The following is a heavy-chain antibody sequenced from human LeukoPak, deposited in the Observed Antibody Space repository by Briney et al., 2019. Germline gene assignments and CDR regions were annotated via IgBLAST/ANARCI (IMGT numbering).Heavy chain of an antibody. D-gene: IGHD2-21*01. CDR1: GYSISSGKY. Sequence: SETLSLTCSVSGYSISSGKYWAWIRQTPGKGLEWIGSIYESGSTYYTPSLKSRVTMSVDTSKNQFSLSLTSVTAADTAVYFCARGPGISGDHIYPDYWGRGIQVTVSS. CDR2: IYESGST. CDR3: ARGPGISGDHIYPDY. J-gene: IGHJ4*02. V-gene: IGHV4-38-2*02.